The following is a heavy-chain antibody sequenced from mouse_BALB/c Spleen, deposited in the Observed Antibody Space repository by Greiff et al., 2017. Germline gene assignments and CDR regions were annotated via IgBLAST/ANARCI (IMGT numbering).Heavy chain of an antibody. CDR1: GDSITSGY. CDR3: ARYIYYGNSYYAMDY. V-gene: IGHV3-8*02. CDR2: ISYSGST. J-gene: IGHJ4*01. D-gene: IGHD2-1*01. Sequence: EVKLVESGPSLVKPSQTLSLTCSVTGDSITSGYWNWIRKFPGNKLEYMGYISYSGSTYYNPSLKSRISITRDTSKNQYYLQLNSVTTEDTATYYCARYIYYGNSYYAMDYWGQGTSVTVSS.